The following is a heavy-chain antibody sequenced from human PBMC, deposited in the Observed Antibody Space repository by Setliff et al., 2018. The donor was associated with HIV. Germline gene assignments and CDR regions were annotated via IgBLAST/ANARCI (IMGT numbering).Heavy chain of an antibody. CDR2: IKQDGSEK. Sequence: GSLRLSCAASGFTFSKYWMSWVRQAPGKGLEWVANIKQDGSEKYYVDSVKGRFTISRDNAKNSLYLQMNSLRAEDTAVYYCARAQDVWGSYRYTNYYYYMDVWGKGTTVTV. CDR3: ARAQDVWGSYRYTNYYYYMDV. V-gene: IGHV3-7*01. CDR1: GFTFSKYW. J-gene: IGHJ6*03. D-gene: IGHD3-16*02.